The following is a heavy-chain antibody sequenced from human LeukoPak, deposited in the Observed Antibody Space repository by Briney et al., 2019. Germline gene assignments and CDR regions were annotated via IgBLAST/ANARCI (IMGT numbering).Heavy chain of an antibody. V-gene: IGHV1-3*01. D-gene: IGHD4-17*01. CDR3: ARMTRGDYGDYAGEFGY. CDR1: GYTFTSYA. J-gene: IGHJ4*02. Sequence: ASVKVSCKASGYTFTSYAMHWVRQAPGQRLEWMGWINAGNGNTKYSQKFQGRVTMTRDTSTSTVYMELSSLRSEDTAVYYCARMTRGDYGDYAGEFGYWGQGTLVTVSS. CDR2: INAGNGNT.